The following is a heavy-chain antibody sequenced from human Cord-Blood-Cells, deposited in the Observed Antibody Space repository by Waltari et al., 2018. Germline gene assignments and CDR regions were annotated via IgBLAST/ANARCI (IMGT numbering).Heavy chain of an antibody. D-gene: IGHD6-13*01. CDR2: IYYSGST. J-gene: IGHJ3*02. Sequence: QLQLQESGPGLVKPSETLSLTCTVSGGSISSSSYYWGWIRQPPGKGLEWIGSIYYSGSTYYNPSLKSRFTISVDTSKNQFSLKLSSVTAADTAVYYCARDGYSSSWYAFDIWGQGTMVTVSS. V-gene: IGHV4-39*02. CDR1: GGSISSSSYY. CDR3: ARDGYSSSWYAFDI.